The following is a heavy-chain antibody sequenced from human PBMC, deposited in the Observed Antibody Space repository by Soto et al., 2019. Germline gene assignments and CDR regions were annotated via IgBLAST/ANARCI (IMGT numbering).Heavy chain of an antibody. CDR3: AKDVRIAAVGTFPGGWFDP. CDR1: GFTFSSYA. Sequence: GGSLRLSCAASGFTFSSYAMSWVRQAPGKGLEWVSAISGSGGSTYYADSVKGRFTISRDNSKNTLYLQMNSLRAEDTAVYYCAKDVRIAAVGTFPGGWFDPWGQGTLVTVSS. D-gene: IGHD6-13*01. J-gene: IGHJ5*02. CDR2: ISGSGGST. V-gene: IGHV3-23*01.